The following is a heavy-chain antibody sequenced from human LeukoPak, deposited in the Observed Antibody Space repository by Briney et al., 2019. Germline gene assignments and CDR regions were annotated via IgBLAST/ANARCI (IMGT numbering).Heavy chain of an antibody. J-gene: IGHJ4*02. Sequence: GGSLRLSCAASGLPFSTYSMNWVRQAPGKGLEWVSSISSSSSYIYYADSVKGRFTISRDNAKNPLFLQMNSLRAEDTAVYCCARGKSGYDYRFDYWGQGTLVTVSS. CDR1: GLPFSTYS. V-gene: IGHV3-21*01. D-gene: IGHD5-12*01. CDR2: ISSSSSYI. CDR3: ARGKSGYDYRFDY.